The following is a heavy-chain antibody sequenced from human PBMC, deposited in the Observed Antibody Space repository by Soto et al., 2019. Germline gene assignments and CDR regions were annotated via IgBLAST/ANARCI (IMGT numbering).Heavy chain of an antibody. CDR1: GGSISSGGYY. V-gene: IGHV4-31*03. CDR2: IYYSGST. Sequence: ASETLSLTCTVSGGSISSGGYYWSWIRQHPGKGLEWIGYIYYSGSTYYNPSLKSRVTISVDTSKNQFSLKLSSVTAADTAVYYCARGSSSSWSYFDYWGQGTLVTVSS. CDR3: ARGSSSSWSYFDY. D-gene: IGHD6-13*01. J-gene: IGHJ4*02.